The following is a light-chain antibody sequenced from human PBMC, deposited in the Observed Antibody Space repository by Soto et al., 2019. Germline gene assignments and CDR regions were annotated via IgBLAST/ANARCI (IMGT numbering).Light chain of an antibody. CDR3: QHYGSSLAA. CDR2: GAS. V-gene: IGKV3-20*01. Sequence: NVLTQSPAFLSSSPGARVTLSCGASQSVDHDYLAWYQQKPGQAPRLLIYGASYRATGIPDRFAGSGSGTGFPLAISRLEPEDCAVYYCQHYGSSLAAFGGGTKVEI. J-gene: IGKJ4*01. CDR1: QSVDHDY.